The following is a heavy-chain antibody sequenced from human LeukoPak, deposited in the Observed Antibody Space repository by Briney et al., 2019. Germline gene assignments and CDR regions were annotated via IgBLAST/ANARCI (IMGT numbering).Heavy chain of an antibody. CDR3: ARAPRFLEWDY. D-gene: IGHD3-3*01. V-gene: IGHV4-61*08. CDR1: GGSISSGDYY. J-gene: IGHJ4*02. Sequence: PSETLSLTCTVSGGSISSGDYYWSWIRQPPGKGLEWIGYIYYSGSTNYNPSLKSRVTISVDTSKNQFSLKLSSVTAADTAVYYCARAPRFLEWDYWGQGTLVTVSS. CDR2: IYYSGST.